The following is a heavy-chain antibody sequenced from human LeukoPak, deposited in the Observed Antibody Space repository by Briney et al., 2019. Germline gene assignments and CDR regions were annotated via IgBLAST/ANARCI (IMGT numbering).Heavy chain of an antibody. CDR1: GFTFSNYW. J-gene: IGHJ6*02. D-gene: IGHD2-21*02. V-gene: IGHV3-74*01. CDR3: SRDSLSSCGGDCYSGLDV. CDR2: IKSDGSST. Sequence: GGSLRLSCAASGFTFSNYWMHWVRQAPGEALMWVSRIKSDGSSTTYADSVKGRFTISRDNARNTLYLQMNSLRAEDTAVYYCSRDSLSSCGGDCYSGLDVWGQGTTVTVSS.